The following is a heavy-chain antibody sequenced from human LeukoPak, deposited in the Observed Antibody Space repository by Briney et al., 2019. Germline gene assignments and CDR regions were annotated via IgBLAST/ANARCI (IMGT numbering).Heavy chain of an antibody. CDR2: IYYSGST. CDR1: GGSISSSSYY. D-gene: IGHD4-17*01. J-gene: IGHJ3*02. CDR3: ARPGDYGDYRAFDI. Sequence: SETLSLTCTVSGGSISSSSYYWGWIRQPPGKGLEWIGSIYYSGSTYYNPSLKSRVTISVDTSKNQFSLKLSSVTAADTAVYYCARPGDYGDYRAFDIWGQGTMVTVSS. V-gene: IGHV4-39*07.